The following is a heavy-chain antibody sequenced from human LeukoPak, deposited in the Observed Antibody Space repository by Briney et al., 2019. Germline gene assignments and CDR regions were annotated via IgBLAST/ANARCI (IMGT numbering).Heavy chain of an antibody. CDR2: IKQDGSEK. V-gene: IGHV3-7*01. J-gene: IGHJ6*02. CDR3: ARDYGDSYHYGMDV. D-gene: IGHD4-17*01. CDR1: GFTVSSNY. Sequence: GGSLRLSCAASGFTVSSNYMSWVRQAPGKGLEWVANIKQDGSEKNYVDSVKGRFTISRDNAKNSLYLQMNSLGVEDTAIYYCARDYGDSYHYGMDVWGQGTTVTVSS.